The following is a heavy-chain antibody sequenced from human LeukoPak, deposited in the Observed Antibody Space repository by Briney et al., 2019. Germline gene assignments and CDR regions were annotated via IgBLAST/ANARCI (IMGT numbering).Heavy chain of an antibody. V-gene: IGHV3-74*01. Sequence: GGSLRLSCAAPVYTLCIDWIHWVRQAPGKGLVWVSRINSDGSITAYADSVKGRFTISRDNTKNTLYLQIKSLRADDTAVYYCVRSLNGETDYWGQGTLVTVSS. D-gene: IGHD7-27*01. CDR3: VRSLNGETDY. J-gene: IGHJ4*02. CDR2: INSDGSIT. CDR1: VYTLCIDW.